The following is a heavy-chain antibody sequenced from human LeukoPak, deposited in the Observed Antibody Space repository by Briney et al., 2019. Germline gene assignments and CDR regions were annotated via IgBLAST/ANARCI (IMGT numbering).Heavy chain of an antibody. Sequence: SVKVSFKASGGTFSSYAISWVRQAPGQGLEWMGVIIPIFGTANYAQKFQGRVTITADKSTSTAYMELSSLRSEDTAVYYCARDLSQGRAVAGYFDNWGQGTLVTVSS. CDR3: ARDLSQGRAVAGYFDN. V-gene: IGHV1-69*06. J-gene: IGHJ4*02. CDR2: IIPIFGTA. CDR1: GGTFSSYA. D-gene: IGHD6-19*01.